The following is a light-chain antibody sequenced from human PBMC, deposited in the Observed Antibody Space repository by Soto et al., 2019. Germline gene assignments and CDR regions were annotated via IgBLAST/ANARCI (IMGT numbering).Light chain of an antibody. CDR3: QRYNSAPPYT. CDR1: QGIGNY. Sequence: DIQMTQSPSSLSASVGDRVTITCRASQGIGNYLAWYQQKPGKVPKLLIYAASTVQSGVPSRFSGSGAVTDFKLTISSLQPDDFVTYYCQRYNSAPPYTFGQGTKLESK. V-gene: IGKV1-27*01. J-gene: IGKJ2*01. CDR2: AAS.